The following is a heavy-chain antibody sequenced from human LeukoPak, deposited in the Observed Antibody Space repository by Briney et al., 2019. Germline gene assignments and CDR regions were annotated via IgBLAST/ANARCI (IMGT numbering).Heavy chain of an antibody. J-gene: IGHJ3*02. CDR3: ARLRSEYCSSTSCYPGAFDI. CDR1: GGSISSYY. D-gene: IGHD2-2*01. V-gene: IGHV4-4*07. CDR2: IYTSGST. Sequence: PSETLSLTCTVSGGSISSYYWSWIRQPAGKGLEWIGRIYTSGSTNYNPSLKSRVTMSVDTSKNQFSLKLSSVTAADTAVYYCARLRSEYCSSTSCYPGAFDIWGQGTMVTVSS.